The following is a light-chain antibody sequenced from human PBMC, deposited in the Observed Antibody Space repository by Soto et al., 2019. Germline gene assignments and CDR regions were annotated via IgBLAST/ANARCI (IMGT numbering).Light chain of an antibody. CDR1: QAISTW. J-gene: IGKJ4*01. Sequence: DIQMTQSPSTLSAGVGDRVTITCRASQAISTWLAWYQQKPGKAPKLLIYKASTVESGVPSRFSGSGSGTEFTLTISNLQPDDFATYFCQQYNINSLTFGGGTKV. V-gene: IGKV1-5*03. CDR3: QQYNINSLT. CDR2: KAS.